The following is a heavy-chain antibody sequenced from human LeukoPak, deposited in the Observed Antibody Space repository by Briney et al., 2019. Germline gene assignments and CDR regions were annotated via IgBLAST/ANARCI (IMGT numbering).Heavy chain of an antibody. V-gene: IGHV3-48*04. CDR3: ARERRHYSSSWYDMYYFDY. D-gene: IGHD6-13*01. CDR2: ISSSSSTI. CDR1: GFTFSSYS. J-gene: IGHJ4*02. Sequence: PGGSLRLSCAASGFTFSSYSMNWVRQAPGKGLEWVSYISSSSSTIYYADSVKGRFTISRDNAKNSLYLQMNSLRAEDTAVYYCARERRHYSSSWYDMYYFDYWGQGTLVTVSS.